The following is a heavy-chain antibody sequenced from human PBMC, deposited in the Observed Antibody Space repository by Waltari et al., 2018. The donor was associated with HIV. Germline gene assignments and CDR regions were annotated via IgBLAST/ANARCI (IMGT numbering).Heavy chain of an antibody. CDR2: VNPKSGGE. J-gene: IGHJ6*01. CDR1: VYSRRGLY. D-gene: IGHD2-15*01. Sequence: QVRLLQSAVVVKKPGLAATVSLSASVYSRRGLYIPRVRRSLGLGLEWVAWVNPKSGGEKYAPKFQGRVTVTRDTSSTTAYIYLTNLRPDDTAVYFCARVDCVGGTCLSWKYPYLYAMDVWGQGTTVTVSP. CDR3: ARVDCVGGTCLSWKYPYLYAMDV. V-gene: IGHV1-2*02.